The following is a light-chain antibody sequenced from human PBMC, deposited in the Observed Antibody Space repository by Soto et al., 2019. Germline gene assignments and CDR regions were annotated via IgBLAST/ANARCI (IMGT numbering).Light chain of an antibody. CDR2: ANS. CDR1: SSNIGAGYD. V-gene: IGLV1-40*01. Sequence: QSVLTQPPSVSGAPGQRVSMSCAGGSSNIGAGYDVHWYQQFPGTAPKLLISANSNRPSGVPDRFSGSKSGASASLAITGLQAEDEADYYCQSYDSSLSSVVFGGGTKLT. CDR3: QSYDSSLSSVV. J-gene: IGLJ2*01.